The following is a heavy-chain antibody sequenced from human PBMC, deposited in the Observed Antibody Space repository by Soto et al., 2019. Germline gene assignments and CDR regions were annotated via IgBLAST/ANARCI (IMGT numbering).Heavy chain of an antibody. CDR1: GYTFSSYG. D-gene: IGHD3-10*01. CDR3: ARGYFYGSGSYPFDY. J-gene: IGHJ4*02. CDR2: ISAYNGNT. V-gene: IGHV1-18*01. Sequence: QVQLMQSGGEVKSPGASVKVSCKASGYTFSSYGITWVRQAPGQGLEWMGWISAYNGNTNYVQHLQGRVTMTTETSTSTAYMELRSLRSDDTAVYYCARGYFYGSGSYPFDYWGQGTLVTVSS.